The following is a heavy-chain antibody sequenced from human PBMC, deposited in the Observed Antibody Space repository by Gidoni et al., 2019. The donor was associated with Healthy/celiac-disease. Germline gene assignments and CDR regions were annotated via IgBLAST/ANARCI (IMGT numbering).Heavy chain of an antibody. CDR2: ISSSRSYI. CDR3: AREATDYYASSGYYGNFDY. V-gene: IGHV3-21*01. Sequence: EVQLVESGGGLVKPGGSLRLACAAAGFTFSRDSMAWVRRAPGKGLEWVSSISSSRSYISYADSVKGRFTISRDNAKNSLYLQMNRLRAEDTAVYYCAREATDYYASSGYYGNFDYWGQGTLVTVSS. J-gene: IGHJ4*02. CDR1: GFTFSRDS. D-gene: IGHD3-22*01.